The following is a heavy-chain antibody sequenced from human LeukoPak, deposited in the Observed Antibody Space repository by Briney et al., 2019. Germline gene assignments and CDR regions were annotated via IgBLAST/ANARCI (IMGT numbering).Heavy chain of an antibody. V-gene: IGHV3-21*01. J-gene: IGHJ4*02. Sequence: PGGSLRLSCAASGFTFSSYSMNWVRQAPGEGLEWVSCIISSGTSDMYYADSGKGRFAISRDNAKNSLYLQMNSLRAEDTAVYYCARSGVAGTFDYWGQGTLVTVSS. D-gene: IGHD6-19*01. CDR3: ARSGVAGTFDY. CDR1: GFTFSSYS. CDR2: IISSGTSDM.